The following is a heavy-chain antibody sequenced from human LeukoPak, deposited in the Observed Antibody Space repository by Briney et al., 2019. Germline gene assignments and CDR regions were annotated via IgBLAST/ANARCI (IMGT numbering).Heavy chain of an antibody. Sequence: SETLSLTCTVSGGSISNNNYYWAWIRQPPGKGLECIGSIYYSGSPYYNPSLRSRVTISVDTSKNQFSLRLSSVTAADTAVYYCATWRTAKTGFDYWGQGTLVTVSS. V-gene: IGHV4-39*01. CDR2: IYYSGSP. D-gene: IGHD1-1*01. CDR1: GGSISNNNYY. J-gene: IGHJ4*02. CDR3: ATWRTAKTGFDY.